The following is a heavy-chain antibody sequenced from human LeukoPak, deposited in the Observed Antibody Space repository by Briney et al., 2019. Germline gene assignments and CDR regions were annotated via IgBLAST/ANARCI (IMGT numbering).Heavy chain of an antibody. CDR3: ARPYYYDSRIDP. Sequence: SETLSLTCTVSGGSISSYYWSWIRQPPGKGLEWIGYIYTSGSTYYNPPLKSRVTISVDTSKNQFSLKLSSVTAADTAVYHCARPYYYDSRIDPWGQGTRVTVSS. V-gene: IGHV4-4*09. CDR2: IYTSGST. D-gene: IGHD3-22*01. CDR1: GGSISSYY. J-gene: IGHJ5*02.